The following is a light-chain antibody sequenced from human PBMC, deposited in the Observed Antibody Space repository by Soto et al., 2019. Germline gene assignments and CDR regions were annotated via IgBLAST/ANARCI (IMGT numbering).Light chain of an antibody. V-gene: IGLV2-14*01. CDR2: HVS. CDR3: YSYTTRSTDV. CDR1: SSDVGTYNY. J-gene: IGLJ1*01. Sequence: QSALTQPASVSGSPGQSVTISCTGTSSDVGTYNYVSWYQQHPAKVPKLMIYHVSNRPSGVSDRFSGSKSGNTASLTISGLQAEDEADYYCYSYTTRSTDVFGTGTKVTVL.